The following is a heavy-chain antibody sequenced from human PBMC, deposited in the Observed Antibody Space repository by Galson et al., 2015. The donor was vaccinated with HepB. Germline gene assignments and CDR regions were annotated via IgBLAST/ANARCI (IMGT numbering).Heavy chain of an antibody. V-gene: IGHV3-9*01. D-gene: IGHD3-3*01. Sequence: SLRLSCAASGFMFEDYALHWVRQVPGMGLEWVSGISWNGGSVAYADSVKGRFTMSRDNAKNSLYLQMNNLIPEDTAFYYCAKDTVVRFFSGNYGMDVWGQGTTVTVSS. CDR2: ISWNGGSV. J-gene: IGHJ6*02. CDR3: AKDTVVRFFSGNYGMDV. CDR1: GFMFEDYA.